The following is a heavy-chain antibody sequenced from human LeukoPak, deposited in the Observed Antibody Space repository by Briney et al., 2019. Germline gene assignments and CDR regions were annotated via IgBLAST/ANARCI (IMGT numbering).Heavy chain of an antibody. J-gene: IGHJ6*02. Sequence: PGGSLRLSCAASGFTFSSYSMNWVRQAPGRGLEWLSYISPSGSTMSYADSVKGRFTISRDSAKNSLYLQMDSLRAEDTAVYYCARLSYFGSTVYGMDVWGQGTTVTVSS. CDR1: GFTFSSYS. CDR2: ISPSGSTM. CDR3: ARLSYFGSTVYGMDV. V-gene: IGHV3-48*04. D-gene: IGHD3-10*01.